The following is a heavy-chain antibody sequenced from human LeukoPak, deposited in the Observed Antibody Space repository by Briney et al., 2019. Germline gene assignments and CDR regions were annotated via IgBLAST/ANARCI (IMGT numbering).Heavy chain of an antibody. CDR3: ARAPAIADTDY. CDR1: GFTFSSYG. Sequence: GRSLRLSCAASGFTFSSYGMHWVRQAPGKGLERVAVIWYDGSNKYYADSVKGRFTISRDNSKNTLYLQMNSLRAEDTAVYYCARAPAIADTDYWGQGTLVTVSS. D-gene: IGHD6-13*01. V-gene: IGHV3-33*01. CDR2: IWYDGSNK. J-gene: IGHJ4*02.